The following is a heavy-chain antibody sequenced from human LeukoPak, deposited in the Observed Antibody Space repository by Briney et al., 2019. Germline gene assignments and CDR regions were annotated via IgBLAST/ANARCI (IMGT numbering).Heavy chain of an antibody. D-gene: IGHD6-13*01. CDR1: GDSVSSNSAA. J-gene: IGHJ1*01. Sequence: SQTLSLTCAISGDSVSSNSAAWNWIRQSPSRGLEWLGRTYYRSKWYNDYAVSVKSRITINPDTSKNQFSLQLNSVTPEDTAVYYCAREGSSWQGPWNDFQHWGQGTLATVSS. CDR2: TYYRSKWYN. CDR3: AREGSSWQGPWNDFQH. V-gene: IGHV6-1*01.